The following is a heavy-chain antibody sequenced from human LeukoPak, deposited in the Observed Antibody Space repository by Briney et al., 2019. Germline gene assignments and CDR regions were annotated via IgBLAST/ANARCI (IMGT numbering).Heavy chain of an antibody. J-gene: IGHJ4*02. Sequence: SETLSLTCTVSGYSISSGYYWGWIRQPPGKGLEWIGSIYHSGSTYYNPSLKSRVTISVDTSKNQFSLKLSSVTAADTAVYYCARLYYYGSGSRTDFDYWGQGTLVTVSS. CDR2: IYHSGST. D-gene: IGHD3-10*01. CDR3: ARLYYYGSGSRTDFDY. CDR1: GYSISSGYY. V-gene: IGHV4-38-2*02.